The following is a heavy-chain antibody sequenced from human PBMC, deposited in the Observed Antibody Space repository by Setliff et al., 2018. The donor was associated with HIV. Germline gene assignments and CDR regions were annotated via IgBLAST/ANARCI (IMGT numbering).Heavy chain of an antibody. D-gene: IGHD2-8*01. CDR3: ARRGRVGVLIVFATGFDP. V-gene: IGHV4-39*01. J-gene: IGHJ5*02. CDR2: IFYTGNT. CDR1: GGSISSSTYY. Sequence: PSETLSLTCSVSGGSISSSTYYWGWIRQPPGKGLEWIGDIFYTGNTYYNPSLQSRVAISVDTSENQFSLKLNSVTAADTAFYYCARRGRVGVLIVFATGFDPWGQGTQVTVSS.